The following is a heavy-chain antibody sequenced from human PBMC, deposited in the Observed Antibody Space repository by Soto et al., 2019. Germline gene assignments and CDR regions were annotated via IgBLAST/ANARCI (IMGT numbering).Heavy chain of an antibody. J-gene: IGHJ5*02. Sequence: QVQLAQSGAEVKKPGASVTVSCKASGYSFSTNGVSWVRQAPGQGLEWMGWISANTGDTLYAEKFEDRITLTADSPTTTAYMELRSLRPDDTDTYFCSTDKGDFTFGPWGQGTLSTVSS. CDR1: GYSFSTNG. D-gene: IGHD3-3*01. CDR3: STDKGDFTFGP. V-gene: IGHV1-18*04. CDR2: ISANTGDT.